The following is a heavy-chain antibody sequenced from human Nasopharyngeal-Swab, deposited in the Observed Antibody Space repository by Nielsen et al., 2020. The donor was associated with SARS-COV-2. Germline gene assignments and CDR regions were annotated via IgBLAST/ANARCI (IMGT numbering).Heavy chain of an antibody. CDR3: ARDEGYGSVDY. CDR2: IWYDGSNK. Sequence: GESLKISCAASGFTFSSYGMHWVRQAPGKGLEWVAVIWYDGSNKYYAGSVKGRFTISRDNSKNTLYLQMNSLRAEDTAVYYCARDEGYGSVDYWGQGTLVTVSS. CDR1: GFTFSSYG. D-gene: IGHD3-10*01. V-gene: IGHV3-33*01. J-gene: IGHJ4*02.